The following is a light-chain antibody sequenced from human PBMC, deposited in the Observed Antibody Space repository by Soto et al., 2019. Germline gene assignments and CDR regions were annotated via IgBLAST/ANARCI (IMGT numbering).Light chain of an antibody. V-gene: IGKV3-15*01. CDR1: QSVSSN. J-gene: IGKJ1*01. Sequence: EIVMPQSPATLSVSPGERATLSCRASQSVSSNLAWYQQKPGQAPRLLIYGASTRATGIPARFCGSESGTEFTLTISSLQSEDFAVYYCQQYNNWPETFGQGTKVDIK. CDR3: QQYNNWPET. CDR2: GAS.